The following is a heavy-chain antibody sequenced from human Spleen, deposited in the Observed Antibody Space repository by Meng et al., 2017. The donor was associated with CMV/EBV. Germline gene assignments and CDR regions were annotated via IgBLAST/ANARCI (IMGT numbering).Heavy chain of an antibody. V-gene: IGHV3-48*04. CDR1: GFNFRSHP. Sequence: GESLKISCAASGFNFRSHPMNWVRQAPGKGLEWIAYISSSTSTIYYADSVKGRFTISRDNAASILFLKMYRLRADDTAMYYCARDVVGGAKDWGRGTLVTVSS. CDR2: ISSSTSTI. CDR3: ARDVVGGAKD. D-gene: IGHD1-26*01. J-gene: IGHJ4*02.